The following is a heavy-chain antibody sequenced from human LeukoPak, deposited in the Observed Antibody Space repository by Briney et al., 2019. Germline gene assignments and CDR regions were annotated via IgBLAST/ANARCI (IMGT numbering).Heavy chain of an antibody. Sequence: SESLSLTCTVSGGSISSYYWGWIRQPPGKGLEWIGSTYYSGSTYYKPSLRSRITISADTSKNLFSLKLSSVTAADTAVYYCATISRHFDFWGQGMLVTVSS. D-gene: IGHD3-9*01. CDR1: GGSISSYY. V-gene: IGHV4-59*05. CDR3: ATISRHFDF. J-gene: IGHJ4*02. CDR2: TYYSGST.